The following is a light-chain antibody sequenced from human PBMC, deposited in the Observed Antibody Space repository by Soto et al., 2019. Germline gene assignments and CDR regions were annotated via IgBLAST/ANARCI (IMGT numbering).Light chain of an antibody. CDR1: SSDVGGYDY. CDR3: ISYTDRQSYL. CDR2: AVS. V-gene: IGLV2-14*01. J-gene: IGLJ1*01. Sequence: QSALTQPASVSGSPGQSITISCTGTSSDVGGYDYVSWYQQHPGKAPKLIIYAVSDRPSGVSDRFSGSKSGIPASLTISGLQTEDEADYYCISYTDRQSYLFGTGTKVTVL.